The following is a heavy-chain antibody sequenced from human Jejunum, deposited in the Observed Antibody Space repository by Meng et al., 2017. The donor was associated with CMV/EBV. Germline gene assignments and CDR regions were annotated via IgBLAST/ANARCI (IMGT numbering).Heavy chain of an antibody. CDR3: ARGACPSSSCNEFGSSASDI. Sequence: SSCCGWFRQPPGKGLEWIGIIFYGGSSCYNTSLKSRLSMSIDPSQSQFSLSLRSMTAADTAVYYCARGACPSSSCNEFGSSASDIWGPGTRVTVSS. CDR2: IFYGGSS. CDR1: SSC. D-gene: IGHD6-13*01. V-gene: IGHV4-39*07. J-gene: IGHJ3*02.